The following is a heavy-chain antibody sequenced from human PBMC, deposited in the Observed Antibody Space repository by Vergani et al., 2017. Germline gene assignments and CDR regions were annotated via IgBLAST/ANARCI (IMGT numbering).Heavy chain of an antibody. V-gene: IGHV4-34*01. CDR1: GGSFTSYH. D-gene: IGHD4-11*01. CDR2: IDHTGRP. CDR3: ARVNTETNGHLYYSYYMDV. J-gene: IGHJ6*03. Sequence: QVQLQQWGGGLLKPSETLSLTCVVNGGSFTSYHWTWIRQSPGEGLEWVGDIDHTGRPDYNPSLKSRLTMSVDKSRNQFSLTLNAVPATDTAIYFCARVNTETNGHLYYSYYMDVWGQGTAVTVS.